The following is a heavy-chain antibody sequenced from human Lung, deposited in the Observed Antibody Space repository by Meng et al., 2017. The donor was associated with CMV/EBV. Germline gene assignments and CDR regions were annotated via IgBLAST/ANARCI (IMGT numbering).Heavy chain of an antibody. D-gene: IGHD6-19*01. V-gene: IGHV4-61*03. CDR2: IYYSGRT. Sequence: VSGGSGSSGSSYWSWIRQPPGKGLEWIGYIYYSGRTNYKPSLKSRVTISVDTSKNHFSLRLSSVTAADTAVYYCARKAIAVADPFDSWGQGTLVTVSS. CDR3: ARKAIAVADPFDS. CDR1: GGSGSSGSSY. J-gene: IGHJ4*02.